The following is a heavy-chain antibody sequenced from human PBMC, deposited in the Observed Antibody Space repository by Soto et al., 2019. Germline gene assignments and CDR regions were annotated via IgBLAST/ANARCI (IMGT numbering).Heavy chain of an antibody. CDR3: ATSDYGDYEGAFDI. D-gene: IGHD4-17*01. J-gene: IGHJ3*02. CDR1: GYTFTGYY. Sequence: ASVKVSCKASGYTFTGYYMHWVRQAPGQGLEWMGWINPNSGGTNYAQKFQGWVTMTRDTSISTAYMELSRLRSDDTAVYYYATSDYGDYEGAFDIWGQGTVVTVSS. V-gene: IGHV1-2*04. CDR2: INPNSGGT.